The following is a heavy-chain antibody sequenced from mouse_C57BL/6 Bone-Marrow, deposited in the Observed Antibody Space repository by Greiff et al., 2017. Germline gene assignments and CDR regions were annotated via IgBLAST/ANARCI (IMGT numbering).Heavy chain of an antibody. V-gene: IGHV5-6*01. CDR2: ISSGGSYT. Sequence: EVQGVESGGDLVKPGGSLKLSCAASGFTFSSYGMSWVRQTPDKRLEWVATISSGGSYTYYPDSVKGRFTISRDNAKNTLYLQMSSLKSEDTAMYYCASHYDYDLYYAMDYWGQGTSVTVSS. D-gene: IGHD2-4*01. CDR3: ASHYDYDLYYAMDY. J-gene: IGHJ4*01. CDR1: GFTFSSYG.